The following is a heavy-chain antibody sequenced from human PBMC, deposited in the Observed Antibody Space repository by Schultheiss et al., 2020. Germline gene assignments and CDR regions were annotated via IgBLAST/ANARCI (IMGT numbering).Heavy chain of an antibody. J-gene: IGHJ6*02. CDR2: INPNSGGT. CDR1: GYTFTGYY. CDR3: ARDLGGSYQVYYYYYGMDV. V-gene: IGHV1-2*04. Sequence: ASVKVSCKASGYTFTGYYMHWVRQAPGQGLEWMGWINPNSGGTNYAQKFQGWVTMTRDTSISTAYMELTRLRSEDTAVYYCARDLGGSYQVYYYYYGMDVWGQGTTVNV. D-gene: IGHD1-26*01.